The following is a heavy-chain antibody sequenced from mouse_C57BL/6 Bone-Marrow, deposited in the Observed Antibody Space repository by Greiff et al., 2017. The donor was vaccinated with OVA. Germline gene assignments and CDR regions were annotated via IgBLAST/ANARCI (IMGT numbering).Heavy chain of an antibody. Sequence: VQLQQSGAELVKPGASVKLSCKASGYTFTSYWMHWVKQRPGQGLEWIGMIHPNSGSTNYNEKFKSKATLTVDKSSSTAYMQLSSLTSEDSAVYYCALITTVVAPFDYWGQGTTLTVSS. J-gene: IGHJ2*01. D-gene: IGHD1-1*01. CDR3: ALITTVVAPFDY. CDR1: GYTFTSYW. CDR2: IHPNSGST. V-gene: IGHV1-64*01.